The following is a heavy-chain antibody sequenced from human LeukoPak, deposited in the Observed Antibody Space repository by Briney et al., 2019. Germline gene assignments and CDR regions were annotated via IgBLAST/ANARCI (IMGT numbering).Heavy chain of an antibody. CDR1: GFTFSSYS. J-gene: IGHJ4*02. V-gene: IGHV3-21*01. CDR3: ARDRYGDYDFDY. D-gene: IGHD4-17*01. Sequence: GGSLRLSCEVSGFTFSSYSMNWVRQAPGKGLGWVSFISSTSNYIYYADSVKGRFTISRDNAKNSLYLQMNSLRAEDTAVYYCARDRYGDYDFDYWGQGTLVTVSS. CDR2: ISSTSNYI.